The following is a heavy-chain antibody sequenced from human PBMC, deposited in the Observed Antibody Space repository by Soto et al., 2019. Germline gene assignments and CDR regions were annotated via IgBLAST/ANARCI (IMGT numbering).Heavy chain of an antibody. J-gene: IGHJ4*02. CDR2: MNPNSGNT. CDR1: GYTFTSYD. Sequence: ASVKVSCKASGYTFTSYDINWVRQATGQGLEWMGWMNPNSGNTGYAQKFQGRVTMTRNTSISTAYMELSSLRSEDTAVYYCARRTIAAAGTSFDYWGQGTLVTVSS. D-gene: IGHD6-13*01. V-gene: IGHV1-8*01. CDR3: ARRTIAAAGTSFDY.